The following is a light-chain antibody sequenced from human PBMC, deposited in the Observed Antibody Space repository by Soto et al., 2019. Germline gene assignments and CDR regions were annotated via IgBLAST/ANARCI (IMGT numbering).Light chain of an antibody. CDR1: SSDVGGYNY. CDR3: SSYAGRDNLV. V-gene: IGLV2-8*01. J-gene: IGLJ2*01. Sequence: QSVLTQPPSASGSPGQSVTISCTGTSSDVGGYNYVSWYQQHPGKAPKLMVFEVNKRPSGVPDRFSGSKSGSTASLSVSGLQAEDEADYYCSSYAGRDNLVFGGGTKLTVL. CDR2: EVN.